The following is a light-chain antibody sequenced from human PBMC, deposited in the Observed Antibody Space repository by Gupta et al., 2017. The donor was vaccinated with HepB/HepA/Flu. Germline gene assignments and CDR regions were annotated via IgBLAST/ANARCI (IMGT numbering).Light chain of an antibody. CDR2: AAS. CDR3: QQYGFTPLT. CDR1: QSIRNNF. V-gene: IGKV3-20*01. J-gene: IGKJ4*01. Sequence: EVVLAQSPGTLSLSPGERATLSCRASQSIRNNFLSWYQQKPGQAPRLLIRAASSRAAGIPERFSGSGSGTDFSLTISSLEPEDFAIYYCQQYGFTPLTFGGGTKVEIK.